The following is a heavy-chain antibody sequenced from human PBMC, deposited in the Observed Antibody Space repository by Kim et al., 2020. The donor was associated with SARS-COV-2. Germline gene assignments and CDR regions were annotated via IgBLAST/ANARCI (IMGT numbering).Heavy chain of an antibody. CDR1: GFTFSSYA. Sequence: GGSLRLSCAASGFTFSSYAMSRVRQAPGKGLEWVSAISGSGGSTYYADSVKGRFTISRDNSKNTLYLQMNSLRAEDTAVYYCAKMVVSYGENDYWGQGTLVTVSS. CDR3: AKMVVSYGENDY. V-gene: IGHV3-23*01. D-gene: IGHD2-8*02. J-gene: IGHJ4*02. CDR2: ISGSGGST.